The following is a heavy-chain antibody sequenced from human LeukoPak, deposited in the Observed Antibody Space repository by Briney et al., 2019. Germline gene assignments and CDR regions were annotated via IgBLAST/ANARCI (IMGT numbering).Heavy chain of an antibody. Sequence: SETLSLTCTVSGGSISSGDYYWSWIRQPPGKGLGWIGYIYYSGSTYYNPSLKSRVTISVDTSKNQFSLKLSSVTAADTAVYYCARDLLNEGNHLDYWGQGTLVTVSS. CDR3: ARDLLNEGNHLDY. D-gene: IGHD4-23*01. CDR1: GGSISSGDYY. CDR2: IYYSGST. V-gene: IGHV4-30-4*01. J-gene: IGHJ4*02.